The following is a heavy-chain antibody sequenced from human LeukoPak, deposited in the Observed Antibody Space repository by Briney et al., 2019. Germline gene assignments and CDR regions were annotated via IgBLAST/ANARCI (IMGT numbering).Heavy chain of an antibody. CDR3: ARVRGSSGSYEYYHYMDV. D-gene: IGHD1-26*01. V-gene: IGHV4-39*07. Sequence: SETLSLTCTVSGGSISSSSYYWGWIRQPPGKGLEWIGSIYYSGSTYYNPSLKSRVTMSVDTSKKQFSLKLSSVTAADTAVYYCARVRGSSGSYEYYHYMDVWGKGTTVTISS. CDR1: GGSISSSSYY. J-gene: IGHJ6*03. CDR2: IYYSGST.